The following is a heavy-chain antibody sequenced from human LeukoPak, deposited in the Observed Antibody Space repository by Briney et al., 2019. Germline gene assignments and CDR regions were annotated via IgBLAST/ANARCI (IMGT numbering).Heavy chain of an antibody. D-gene: IGHD6-19*01. CDR2: IYYSGST. CDR1: GGSISSSSYY. Sequence: SETLSLTCTVSGGSISSSSYYWGWTRQPPGKGLEWIGSIYYSGSTYYNPSLKSRVTISVDTSKNQFSLKLSSVTAADTAVYYCARGLYSSGWYWNRSRPGDWFDPWGQGTLVTVSS. V-gene: IGHV4-39*07. CDR3: ARGLYSSGWYWNRSRPGDWFDP. J-gene: IGHJ5*02.